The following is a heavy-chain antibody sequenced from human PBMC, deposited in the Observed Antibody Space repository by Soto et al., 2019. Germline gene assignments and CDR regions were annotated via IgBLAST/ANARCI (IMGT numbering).Heavy chain of an antibody. V-gene: IGHV3-9*01. J-gene: IGHJ4*02. CDR1: GFTFDDYA. CDR3: AIFRTVTTPFDY. D-gene: IGHD4-17*01. CDR2: ISWNSGNI. Sequence: DVQLVESGGGLAQPGRSLRLSCAAFGFTFDDYAMHWVRQAPGKGLEWVSGISWNSGNIGYADSVKGRFTISRDNAKNSLYLQMNSLRAEDTALYYCAIFRTVTTPFDYWGQGTLVTVSS.